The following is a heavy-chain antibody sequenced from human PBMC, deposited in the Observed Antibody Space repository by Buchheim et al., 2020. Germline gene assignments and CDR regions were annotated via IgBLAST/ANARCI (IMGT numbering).Heavy chain of an antibody. J-gene: IGHJ4*02. CDR1: GGTFSSYT. Sequence: QVQLVQSGAEVKKPGSSVKVSCKASGGTFSSYTISWVRQAPGQGLEWMGRIIPILGIANYAQKFQGRVTITADKSTSTAYMELSSLRSEDTAVYYCARGFGPQHLYDSSGYYRFDYWGQGTL. CDR3: ARGFGPQHLYDSSGYYRFDY. CDR2: IIPILGIA. D-gene: IGHD3-22*01. V-gene: IGHV1-69*02.